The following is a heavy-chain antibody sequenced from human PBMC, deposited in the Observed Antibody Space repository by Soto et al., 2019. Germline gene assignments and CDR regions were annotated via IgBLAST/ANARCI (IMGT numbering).Heavy chain of an antibody. CDR1: GFTVSTYY. Sequence: HPGGSLRLSCAASGFTVSTYYMTWVRQAPGRGLEWVSLINSGGSTYYADSVKGRFTISRDNSKNTLYLQMNSLRAEDTAVYYCARERLLEWLARVRSWAIDVCCHGLLVTVSS. CDR3: ARERLLEWLARVRSWAIDV. D-gene: IGHD3-3*01. CDR2: INSGGST. V-gene: IGHV3-53*01. J-gene: IGHJ6*02.